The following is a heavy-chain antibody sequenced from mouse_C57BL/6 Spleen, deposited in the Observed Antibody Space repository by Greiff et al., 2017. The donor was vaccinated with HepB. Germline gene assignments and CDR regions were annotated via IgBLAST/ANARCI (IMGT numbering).Heavy chain of an antibody. CDR1: GYSITSGYY. D-gene: IGHD1-1*01. J-gene: IGHJ4*01. CDR3: AREGNYYGSSLYAMDY. V-gene: IGHV3-6*01. CDR2: ISYDGSN. Sequence: EVQLVESGPGLVKPSQSLSLTCSVTGYSITSGYYWNWIRQFPGNKLEWMGYISYDGSNNYNPSLKNRISITRDTSKNQFFLKLNSVTTEDTATYYCAREGNYYGSSLYAMDYWGQGTSVTVSS.